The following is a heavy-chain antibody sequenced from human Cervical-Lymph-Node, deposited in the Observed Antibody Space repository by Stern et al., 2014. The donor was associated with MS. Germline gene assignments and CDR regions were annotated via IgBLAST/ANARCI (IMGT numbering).Heavy chain of an antibody. D-gene: IGHD4-17*01. CDR1: GGSISRGGYS. CDR2: VYHSGST. V-gene: IGHV4-30-2*01. J-gene: IGHJ3*02. CDR3: ARSSTVTPNAFDI. Sequence: QLPLQESGSGLVKPSQTLSLTCAFSGGSISRGGYSLSWIRQPPGKGLEWIGYVYHSGSTSYNPSLKSRVAISIDRSKHQFSLKLSSVTAADTAVYYCARSSTVTPNAFDIWGQGTMVTVSS.